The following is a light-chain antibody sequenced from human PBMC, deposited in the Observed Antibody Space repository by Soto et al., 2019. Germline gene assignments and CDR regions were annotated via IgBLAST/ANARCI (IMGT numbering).Light chain of an antibody. CDR2: DAI. CDR1: QNIHNH. V-gene: IGKV3-15*01. Sequence: DKLMSQSPATLSVSPGERVTLSCRASQNIHNHMSWFLQKPGQTPRLLIYDAIISAPDVPTRFSGSWSGTEFTLTINSLLSEDFAVYYCQQYDALPLTFGGGTKVEIK. CDR3: QQYDALPLT. J-gene: IGKJ4*01.